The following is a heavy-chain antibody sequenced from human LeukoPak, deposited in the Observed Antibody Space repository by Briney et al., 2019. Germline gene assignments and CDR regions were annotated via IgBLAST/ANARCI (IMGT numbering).Heavy chain of an antibody. CDR2: ISSSSSTI. D-gene: IGHD4-17*01. Sequence: GGSLRLSCAASGFTFRTFPMGWVHQAPGKGLEWVSYISSSSSTIYYADSVKGRFTISRDNAKNSLYLQMNSLRAEDTAVYYCAAGDYGDHNWFGPWGQGTLVTVSS. J-gene: IGHJ5*02. CDR3: AAGDYGDHNWFGP. CDR1: GFTFRTFP. V-gene: IGHV3-48*04.